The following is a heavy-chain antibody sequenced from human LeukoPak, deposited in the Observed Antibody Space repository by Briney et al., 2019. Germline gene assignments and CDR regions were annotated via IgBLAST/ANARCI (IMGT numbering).Heavy chain of an antibody. D-gene: IGHD3-3*01. Sequence: PGGSLRLSCAVSGFTFSSYSMNWVRQAPGEGLEWVSSISSSSSSIYYADSVKGRFSISRDNAKNSLYLQMNSLRAEDTAVYYCARDLLEAPSFLEWLPQYYFDYWGQGTLVTVSS. CDR2: ISSSSSSI. V-gene: IGHV3-21*06. CDR1: GFTFSSYS. CDR3: ARDLLEAPSFLEWLPQYYFDY. J-gene: IGHJ4*02.